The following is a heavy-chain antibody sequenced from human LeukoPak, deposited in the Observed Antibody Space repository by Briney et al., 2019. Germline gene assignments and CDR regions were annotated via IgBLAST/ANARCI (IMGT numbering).Heavy chain of an antibody. CDR3: AKSITGTRRFCDY. Sequence: GGSLRLSCAASGFTFSDYYMSWIRQAPGKGLEWVSYISSSGSTIYYADSVKGRFTISRDNAKNSLYLQMNSLRAEDTAVYYCAKSITGTRRFCDYWGQGTLVTVSS. V-gene: IGHV3-11*01. CDR2: ISSSGSTI. CDR1: GFTFSDYY. D-gene: IGHD1-20*01. J-gene: IGHJ4*02.